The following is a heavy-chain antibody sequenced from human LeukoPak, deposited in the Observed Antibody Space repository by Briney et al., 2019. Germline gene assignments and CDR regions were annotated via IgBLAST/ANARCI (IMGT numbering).Heavy chain of an antibody. J-gene: IGHJ1*01. CDR1: GGSFSGYY. CDR2: IYYSGST. V-gene: IGHV4-59*08. D-gene: IGHD3-22*01. Sequence: PSETLSLTCAVYGGSFSGYYWSWIRQPPGKGLEWIGYIYYSGSTNYNPSLKSRVTISVDTSKNQFSLKLSSVTAADTAVYYCAVTTYYYDSSGYSEVGCFQHWGQGTLVTVSS. CDR3: AVTTYYYDSSGYSEVGCFQH.